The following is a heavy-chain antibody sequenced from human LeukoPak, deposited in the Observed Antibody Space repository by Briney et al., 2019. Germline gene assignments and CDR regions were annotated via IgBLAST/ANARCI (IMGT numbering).Heavy chain of an antibody. V-gene: IGHV2-5*01. Sequence: SGPTLVNPTQTLTLTCTFSGFSLSTSGVGVGWIRQPPGKALEWLALIYWNDDKRYSPPLKSRLTITKDTSKNQVVLTMTNMDPVDTATYYCAHRPPLSHRPYYDFWSGYSDENWFDPWGQGTLVTVSS. CDR2: IYWNDDK. CDR3: AHRPPLSHRPYYDFWSGYSDENWFDP. J-gene: IGHJ5*02. D-gene: IGHD3-3*01. CDR1: GFSLSTSGVG.